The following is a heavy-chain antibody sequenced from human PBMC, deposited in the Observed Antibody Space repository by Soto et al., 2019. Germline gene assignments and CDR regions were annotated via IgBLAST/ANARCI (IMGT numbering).Heavy chain of an antibody. D-gene: IGHD3-16*02. CDR3: ARGNALQMITFGGVIGPFDY. V-gene: IGHV3-33*01. Sequence: GGSLRLSCAASGFTFSSYGMHWVRQAPGKGLEWVAVIWYDGSNKYYADSVKGRFTISRDNSKNTLYLQMNSLRAEDTAVYYCARGNALQMITFGGVIGPFDYWGQGTLVTVSS. CDR1: GFTFSSYG. J-gene: IGHJ4*02. CDR2: IWYDGSNK.